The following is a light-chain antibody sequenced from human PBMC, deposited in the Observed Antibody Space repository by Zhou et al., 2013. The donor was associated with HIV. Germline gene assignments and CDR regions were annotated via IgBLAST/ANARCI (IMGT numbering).Light chain of an antibody. Sequence: EIVLTQSPATLSLSPGERATLSCRASQSVGSYLAWYQQKPGQAPRLLIYDASNRATGIPGRFRGSGSGTDFTLTISSLEPEDFAVYYCQQYGSSRFTFGPGTKVDIK. V-gene: IGKV3-11*01. J-gene: IGKJ3*01. CDR1: QSVGSY. CDR3: QQYGSSRFT. CDR2: DAS.